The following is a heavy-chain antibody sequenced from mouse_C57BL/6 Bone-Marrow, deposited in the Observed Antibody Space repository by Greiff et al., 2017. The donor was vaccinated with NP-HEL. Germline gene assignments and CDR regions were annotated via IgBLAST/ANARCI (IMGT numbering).Heavy chain of an antibody. D-gene: IGHD1-1*01. CDR1: GYTFTDYY. V-gene: IGHV1-76*01. J-gene: IGHJ2*01. Sequence: QVQLQQSGAELVRPGASVKLSCKASGYTFTDYYINWVKQRPGQGLEWIARIYPGSGNTYYNEKFKGKATLTAEKSSSTAYMQLSSLTSEDSAVYFCARSLSTVVADYWGQGTTLTVSS. CDR2: IYPGSGNT. CDR3: ARSLSTVVADY.